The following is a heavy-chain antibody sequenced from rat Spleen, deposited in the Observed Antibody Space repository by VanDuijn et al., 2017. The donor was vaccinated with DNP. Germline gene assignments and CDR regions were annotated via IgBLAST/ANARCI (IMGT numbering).Heavy chain of an antibody. CDR2: ITYEGSAT. J-gene: IGHJ2*01. Sequence: EVQLVESGGGLVQPGRSLKVSCAASGFPFSDYYMAWVRLAPKRGLEWVTSITYEGSATYYGDSVKGRFTVSRDNTKSTLYLQMSSLRSEDTAIYFCTRHGYYGLAYYFNYWGQGVMVTVSS. CDR3: TRHGYYGLAYYFNY. CDR1: GFPFSDYY. D-gene: IGHD1-6*01. V-gene: IGHV5-22*01.